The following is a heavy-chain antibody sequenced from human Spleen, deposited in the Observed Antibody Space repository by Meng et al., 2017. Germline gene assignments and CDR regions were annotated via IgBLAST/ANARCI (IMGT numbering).Heavy chain of an antibody. V-gene: IGHV4-39*06. CDR3: AGGPKSEDDSYGMDV. J-gene: IGHJ6*02. CDR2: IYYTGNT. CDR1: GGSISSSSYY. D-gene: IGHD3-9*01. Sequence: SETLSLTCTVSGGSISSSSYYWGWIRQPPGKGLEWIGNIYYTGNTYYNPSLKSRVTISVDTSKNQFTLKLSPVTAADTAVYYCAGGPKSEDDSYGMDVWGQGTTVTVSS.